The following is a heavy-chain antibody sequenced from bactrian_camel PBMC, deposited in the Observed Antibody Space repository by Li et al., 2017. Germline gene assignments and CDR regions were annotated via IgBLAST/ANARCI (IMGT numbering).Heavy chain of an antibody. Sequence: HVQLVESGGGLVQPGGSLRLSCATSGFTFSNRYMSWVRQAPGKGLEWVVTITTDGSETYYADSVKGRFTISLDRGENMVYLQMNSLKPEDTAMYYCAVDQPCNACRGSHCPYPSSYGYWGQGTQVTVS. D-gene: IGHD1*01. J-gene: IGHJ6*01. V-gene: IGHV3S5*01. CDR3: AVDQPCNACRGSHCPYPSSYGY. CDR1: GFTFSNRY. CDR2: ITTDGSET.